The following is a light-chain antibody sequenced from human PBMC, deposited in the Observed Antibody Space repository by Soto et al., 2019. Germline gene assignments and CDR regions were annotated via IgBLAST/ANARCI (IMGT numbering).Light chain of an antibody. CDR2: AAS. J-gene: IGKJ1*01. CDR3: QQSYSTPRT. Sequence: DIQRTQSPSSLSASVGDRVTITCRASQSISSYLNWYQQKPGKAPKLLIYAASSLQSEVPSRFSGSGSGTDFTLTISSLQPEDFATYYCQQSYSTPRTFGQGTKVDIK. V-gene: IGKV1-39*01. CDR1: QSISSY.